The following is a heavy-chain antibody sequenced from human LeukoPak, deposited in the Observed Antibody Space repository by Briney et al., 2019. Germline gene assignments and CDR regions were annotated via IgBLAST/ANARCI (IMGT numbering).Heavy chain of an antibody. CDR2: IYYSGST. V-gene: IGHV4-59*01. D-gene: IGHD3-3*01. J-gene: IGHJ3*02. CDR3: ARHQMYYDFWSGYYSRGAFDI. CDR1: GGSISSYY. Sequence: PSETLSLTCTVSGGSISSYYWSWIRQPPGKGLEWIGYIYYSGSTNYNPSLKSRVTISVDTSKNQFSLKLSSVTAADTAVYYCARHQMYYDFWSGYYSRGAFDIWGQGTMVTVSS.